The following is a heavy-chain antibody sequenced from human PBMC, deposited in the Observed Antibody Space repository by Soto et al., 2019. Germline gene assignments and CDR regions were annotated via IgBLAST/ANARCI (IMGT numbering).Heavy chain of an antibody. D-gene: IGHD4-17*01. CDR2: ISYSGTT. V-gene: IGHV4-39*01. Sequence: SETLSLTCTVSGGSIGNRNTYGCWIRQSPGKGLEYIGTISYSGTTYYNPSLRSRATISADTSKSQFFLRLTSVTAADTAVYYCASQDYGESPDSWGQGTLVTLSS. CDR3: ASQDYGESPDS. J-gene: IGHJ5*01. CDR1: GGSIGNRNTY.